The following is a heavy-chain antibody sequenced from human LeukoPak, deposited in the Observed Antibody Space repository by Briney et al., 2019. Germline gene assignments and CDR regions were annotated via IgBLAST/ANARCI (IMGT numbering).Heavy chain of an antibody. CDR2: ISSSGSTK. J-gene: IGHJ4*02. D-gene: IGHD2/OR15-2a*01. CDR3: ARGGLSIMGY. V-gene: IGHV3-48*01. Sequence: GGSLRLSCGASGITFSSYSMSWVRQAPGKGLEWVSYISSSGSTKYYADSVKGRFTISRDNARNSLYLQTNSLRAEDTAVYFCARGGLSIMGYWGQGTLVTVSS. CDR1: GITFSSYS.